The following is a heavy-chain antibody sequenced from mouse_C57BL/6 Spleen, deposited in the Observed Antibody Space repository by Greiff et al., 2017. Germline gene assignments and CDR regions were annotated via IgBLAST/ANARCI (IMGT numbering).Heavy chain of an antibody. CDR2: ISSGGDYI. V-gene: IGHV5-9-1*02. CDR1: GFTFSSYA. J-gene: IGHJ4*01. D-gene: IGHD1-1*01. Sequence: EVLLVESGEGLVKPGGSLKLSCAASGFTFSSYAMSWVRQTPEKRLEWVAYISSGGDYIYYADNVKGRFTISRDKARTTLYLQMSSLKSEDTAMYYCTRERYYGSSVAMDYWGQGTSVTVSS. CDR3: TRERYYGSSVAMDY.